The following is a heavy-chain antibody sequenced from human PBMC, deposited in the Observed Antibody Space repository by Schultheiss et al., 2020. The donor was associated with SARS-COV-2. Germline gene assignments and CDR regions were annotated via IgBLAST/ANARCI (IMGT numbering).Heavy chain of an antibody. CDR2: IYPGDSDT. D-gene: IGHD5-18*01. V-gene: IGHV5-51*01. J-gene: IGHJ4*02. Sequence: GSLRLSCKGSGYSFTSYWIGWVRQMPGKGLEWIGIIYPGDSDTRYSPSFQGQVTISADKSISTAYLQWSSLKASDTAMYYCARRVDTAMDWGQGTLVTVSS. CDR3: ARRVDTAMD. CDR1: GYSFTSYW.